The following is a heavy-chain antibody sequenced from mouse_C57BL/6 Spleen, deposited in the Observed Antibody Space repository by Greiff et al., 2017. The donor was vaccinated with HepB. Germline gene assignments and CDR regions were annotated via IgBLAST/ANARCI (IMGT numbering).Heavy chain of an antibody. CDR2: ISSGSSTI. V-gene: IGHV5-17*01. D-gene: IGHD2-2*01. CDR1: GFTFSDYG. Sequence: EVKLVESGGGLVKPGGSLKLSCAASGFTFSDYGMHWVRQAPEKGLEWVAYISSGSSTIYYADTVKGRFTISRDNAKKTLFLQMTSLRSEDTAMYYCAKGLRPYYYAMDYWGQGTSVTVSS. CDR3: AKGLRPYYYAMDY. J-gene: IGHJ4*01.